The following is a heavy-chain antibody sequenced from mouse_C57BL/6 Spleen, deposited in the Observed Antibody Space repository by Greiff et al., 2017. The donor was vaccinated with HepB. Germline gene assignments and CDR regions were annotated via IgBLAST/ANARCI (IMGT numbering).Heavy chain of an antibody. CDR3: ARSHYYGSSYDYFDY. V-gene: IGHV5-6*02. D-gene: IGHD1-1*01. CDR1: GFTFSSYG. J-gene: IGHJ2*01. Sequence: EVKLVESGGDLVKPGGSLKLSCAASGFTFSSYGMSWVRQTPDKRLEWVATISSGGSYTYYPDSVKGRFTISRDNAKNTLYLQMSSLKSEDTAMYYCARSHYYGSSYDYFDYWGQGTTLTVSS. CDR2: ISSGGSYT.